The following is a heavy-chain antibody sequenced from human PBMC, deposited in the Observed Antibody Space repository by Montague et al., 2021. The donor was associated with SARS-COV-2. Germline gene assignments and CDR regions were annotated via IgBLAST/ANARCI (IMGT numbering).Heavy chain of an antibody. CDR2: INHSGST. CDR3: ARGPRITMIVVVITDIWFDP. Sequence: SETLSLTCAVYGGSVSDYYWSWIRQPPGKGLEWIGEINHSGSTNYNPSLKSRVTTSVHTSKNQFSLKLTSVTAADTAVYYCARGPRITMIVVVITDIWFDPWGQGTLVTVSS. D-gene: IGHD3-22*01. J-gene: IGHJ5*02. V-gene: IGHV4-34*01. CDR1: GGSVSDYY.